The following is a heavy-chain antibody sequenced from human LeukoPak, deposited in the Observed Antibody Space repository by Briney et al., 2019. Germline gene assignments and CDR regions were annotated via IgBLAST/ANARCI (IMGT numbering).Heavy chain of an antibody. D-gene: IGHD4-17*01. V-gene: IGHV1-69*05. CDR2: IIPIFGTA. Sequence: SVKVSCKASGDTFSSYAISWVRQTPGQGLEWMGGIIPIFGTANYAQKFQGRVTITTDESTSTAYMELSSLRSEDTAVYYCARAVHDYGDYVEGFDYWGQGTLVTVSS. CDR1: GDTFSSYA. J-gene: IGHJ4*02. CDR3: ARAVHDYGDYVEGFDY.